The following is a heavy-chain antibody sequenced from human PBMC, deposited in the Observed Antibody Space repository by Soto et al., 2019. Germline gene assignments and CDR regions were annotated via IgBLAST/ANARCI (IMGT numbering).Heavy chain of an antibody. V-gene: IGHV3-23*01. CDR2: ISGNGATT. D-gene: IGHD6-19*01. Sequence: EVALLESGGGLVQPGGSLRLSCEVSGVAFSFYSMSWVRQAPGKGREWVASISGNGATTYYAASGKGRFTFSRDNSKNTVHLQMNSLRGEDTAVYYCAKDRGGFTSGWEFFAFWGQGTLVTVSS. CDR3: AKDRGGFTSGWEFFAF. J-gene: IGHJ4*02. CDR1: GVAFSFYS.